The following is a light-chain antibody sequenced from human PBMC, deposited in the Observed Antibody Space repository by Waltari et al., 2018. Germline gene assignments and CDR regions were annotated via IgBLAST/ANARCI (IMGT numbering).Light chain of an antibody. Sequence: QSVLTQPPSASGTPGQRVTISCSGSSSNIGSNTVNWYQHLPGTAPKLLSYTNVQRPTGAPAGFSGSRSGTSASLAISGLQSEDEAAYYCAAWDDSLNGFYVFGTGTKVTVL. J-gene: IGLJ1*01. CDR1: SSNIGSNT. CDR3: AAWDDSLNGFYV. V-gene: IGLV1-44*01. CDR2: TNV.